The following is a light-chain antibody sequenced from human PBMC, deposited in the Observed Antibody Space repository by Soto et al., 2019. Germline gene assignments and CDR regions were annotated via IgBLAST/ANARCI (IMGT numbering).Light chain of an antibody. CDR2: RNN. J-gene: IGLJ1*01. CDR1: SSNIGSNY. V-gene: IGLV1-47*01. Sequence: SVLTQPPSASGTPGQRVTISCSGKSSNIGSNYVYWYQQLPGTAPKLLIYRNNQRPSGVPDRFSGSKSGTSASLAISGLRSEDEADYYCAAWDDSLSGQVFGTGTKVTVL. CDR3: AAWDDSLSGQV.